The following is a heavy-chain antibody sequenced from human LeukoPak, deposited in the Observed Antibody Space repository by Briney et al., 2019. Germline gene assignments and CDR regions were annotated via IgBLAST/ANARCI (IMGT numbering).Heavy chain of an antibody. CDR1: SYTFSDAW. V-gene: IGHV3-15*07. J-gene: IGHJ4*02. D-gene: IGHD3-22*01. Sequence: GGSLRLSCGASSYTFSDAWMNWVRQAPGKGLEWVGRIEAKAHGGTTDYAAPVKGRFTISRDDSKNTLYLLMSSLKTEDTAVYYCSTDPFYDSAGFAFWGQGTLVTVS. CDR3: STDPFYDSAGFAF. CDR2: IEAKAHGGTT.